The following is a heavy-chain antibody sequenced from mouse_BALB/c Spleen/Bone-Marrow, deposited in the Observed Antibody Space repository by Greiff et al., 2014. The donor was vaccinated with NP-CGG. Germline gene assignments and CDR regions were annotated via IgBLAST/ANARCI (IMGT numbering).Heavy chain of an antibody. CDR3: ASQGDYGSFDY. D-gene: IGHD1-1*02. Sequence: VKLVESGAELAGPGASVKLSCKASGYTFTSYWMQWVKQRPGQGLEWIGAIYPGDGDTRYTQKFKGKATLTADKSSSTAYMQLSSLASEDSAVYYCASQGDYGSFDYWGQGTTLTVSS. CDR1: GYTFTSYW. V-gene: IGHV1-87*01. CDR2: IYPGDGDT. J-gene: IGHJ2*01.